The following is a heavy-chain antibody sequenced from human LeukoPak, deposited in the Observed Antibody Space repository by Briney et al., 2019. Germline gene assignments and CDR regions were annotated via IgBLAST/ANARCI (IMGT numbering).Heavy chain of an antibody. D-gene: IGHD7-27*01. CDR2: IGAYNGNT. CDR1: GYTFTSYG. Sequence: ASVKVSCKASGYTFTSYGISWVRQAPGQGLEWMGWIGAYNGNTNYAQKLQGRVTMTTDTSTSTAYMELRSLRSDDTAVYYCARGSGRHQTDAFDIWGQGTMVTVSS. J-gene: IGHJ3*02. V-gene: IGHV1-18*01. CDR3: ARGSGRHQTDAFDI.